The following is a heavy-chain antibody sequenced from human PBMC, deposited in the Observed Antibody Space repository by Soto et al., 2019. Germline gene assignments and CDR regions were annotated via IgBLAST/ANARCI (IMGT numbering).Heavy chain of an antibody. V-gene: IGHV4-39*07. CDR1: GGSISSGGYY. CDR2: IYYSGST. D-gene: IGHD4-4*01. Sequence: PSETLSLTCTVSGGSISSGGYYWSWIRQHPGKGLEWIGSIYYSGSTYYNPSLKSRVTISVDTSKNQFSLKLSSVTAADTAVYYCARDSSYSTPFGWFDPWGQGTLVTVSS. CDR3: ARDSSYSTPFGWFDP. J-gene: IGHJ5*02.